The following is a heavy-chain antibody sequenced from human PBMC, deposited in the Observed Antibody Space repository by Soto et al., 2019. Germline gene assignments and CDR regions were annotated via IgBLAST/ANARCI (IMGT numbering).Heavy chain of an antibody. CDR2: IIPIFGTG. CDR3: ASAITSSCPVGCWFDP. J-gene: IGHJ5*02. V-gene: IGHV1-69*12. D-gene: IGHD1-20*01. Sequence: QVQLVQSGAEVKKPGSSVKVSCKASGGTFSSYAISWVRQAPGQGLEWMGGIIPIFGTGNYAQKFQGRVTIPADESKSTAYMELSSLRSEDTAVYYCASAITSSCPVGCWFDPWGQGTLVTVSS. CDR1: GGTFSSYA.